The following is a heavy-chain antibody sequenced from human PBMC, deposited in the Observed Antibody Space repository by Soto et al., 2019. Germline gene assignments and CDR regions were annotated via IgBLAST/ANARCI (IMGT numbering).Heavy chain of an antibody. CDR3: ARRVTVPGKMLVWFDH. Sequence: XETLSLSCVVSTYSISGGYFWGWVRQPPGKGLEWIVNIHHSGSTSYNPSLRSRVTISVDTSTNQFSLNLTSVTAADTAIYYCARRVTVPGKMLVWFDHWGQGTLVTVS. J-gene: IGHJ5*02. CDR2: IHHSGST. V-gene: IGHV4-38-2*01. D-gene: IGHD6-19*01. CDR1: TYSISGGYF.